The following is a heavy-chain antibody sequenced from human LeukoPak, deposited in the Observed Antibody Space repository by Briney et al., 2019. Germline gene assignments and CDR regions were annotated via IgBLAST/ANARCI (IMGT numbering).Heavy chain of an antibody. Sequence: PGGSLRLSCAASGFTFSSYAMSWVRQAPGKGLEWVSSISSSSSYIYYADSVKGRFTISRDNAKNSLYLQMNSLRAEDTAVYYCARDATTVTTAHWGQGTLVTVSS. CDR2: ISSSSSYI. D-gene: IGHD4-17*01. J-gene: IGHJ4*02. CDR3: ARDATTVTTAH. CDR1: GFTFSSYA. V-gene: IGHV3-21*01.